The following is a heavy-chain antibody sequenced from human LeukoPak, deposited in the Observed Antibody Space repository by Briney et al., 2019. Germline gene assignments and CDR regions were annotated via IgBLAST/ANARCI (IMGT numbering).Heavy chain of an antibody. J-gene: IGHJ3*02. D-gene: IGHD3-16*02. V-gene: IGHV4-34*01. CDR3: ARDLKGYRTDAFDI. CDR1: GVSFSDYY. Sequence: AETLSLTCAVYGVSFSDYYWSWIRQPPGKGLEWIGEINHSGSTNYNPSLKSRVTISVDTSKNQFSLKLSSVTAADTAVYYCARDLKGYRTDAFDIWGQGTMVTVSS. CDR2: INHSGST.